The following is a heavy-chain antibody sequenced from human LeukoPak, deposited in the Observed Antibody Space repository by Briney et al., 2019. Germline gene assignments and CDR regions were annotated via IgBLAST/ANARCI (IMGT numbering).Heavy chain of an antibody. CDR2: INGSGSST. CDR3: AKAYSSGLYTPPTDAFDI. CDR1: GFTFSSYA. D-gene: IGHD6-19*01. Sequence: WGSLRLSCAASGFTFSSYAMSWVRQAPGKGLDWVSAINGSGSSTFYAHSVKGRFTVSRDNSNNTLYLQMNSLRAEDTAVYYCAKAYSSGLYTPPTDAFDIWGQGTMVTVSS. V-gene: IGHV3-23*01. J-gene: IGHJ3*02.